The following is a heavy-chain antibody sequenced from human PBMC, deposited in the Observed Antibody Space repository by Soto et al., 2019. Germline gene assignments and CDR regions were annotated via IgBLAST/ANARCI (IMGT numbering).Heavy chain of an antibody. V-gene: IGHV1-18*04. D-gene: IGHD6-13*01. J-gene: IGHJ5*02. CDR2: ISAKNGNT. CDR1: GYTFVSHG. CDR3: ARVDAAAGTLWFDP. Sequence: ASVKVSCKASGYTFVSHGVNWVRQAPGQGLEWMGWISAKNGNTKFAQKFQGRVTMTADTSTSTAYMELSSLRSEDTAVYYCARVDAAAGTLWFDPWGQGTLVTVSS.